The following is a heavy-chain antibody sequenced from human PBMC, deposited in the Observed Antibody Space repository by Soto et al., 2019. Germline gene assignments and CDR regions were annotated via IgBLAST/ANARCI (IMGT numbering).Heavy chain of an antibody. CDR3: ARDIVTRWGRDV. D-gene: IGHD3-16*01. CDR2: INGGNGDT. Sequence: QVQLVQSGAEVKKPGASVTVSCKASGYTFTYYSTHWVRQAPGQRLEWMGCINGGNGDTKYSQKFQGRVTITRDTSASTAYMELSSLRPEDTAVYYCARDIVTRWGRDVWGQGTTVTVSS. CDR1: GYTFTYYS. V-gene: IGHV1-3*01. J-gene: IGHJ6*02.